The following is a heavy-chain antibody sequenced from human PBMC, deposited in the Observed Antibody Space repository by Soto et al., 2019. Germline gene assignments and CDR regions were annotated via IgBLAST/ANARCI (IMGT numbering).Heavy chain of an antibody. Sequence: EAQLLESGGGLVQPGGSLRLSCAASGFTFSSYAMSWVRQAPGKGLEWASTISDSGKSTYSADSVKGRFTISRDNSKNTLYLQMNSLRAEDTAVYYCARDRYGDPLWGQDDFDYWGQGTLVTVSS. V-gene: IGHV3-23*01. J-gene: IGHJ4*02. CDR3: ARDRYGDPLWGQDDFDY. CDR1: GFTFSSYA. D-gene: IGHD4-17*01. CDR2: ISDSGKST.